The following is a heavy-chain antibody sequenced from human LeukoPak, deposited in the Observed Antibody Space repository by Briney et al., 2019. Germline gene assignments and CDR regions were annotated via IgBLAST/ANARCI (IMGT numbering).Heavy chain of an antibody. CDR3: AFVVAATLSDY. Sequence: ASVKVSCKASGGTFSSYAISWVRQAPGQGLEWMGRIIPILGIANYAQKFQGRVTITADKSTSTAYMELSSLRSEDTAVYYCAFVVAATLSDYWGQGTLVTVSS. CDR1: GGTFSSYA. J-gene: IGHJ4*02. D-gene: IGHD2-15*01. CDR2: IIPILGIA. V-gene: IGHV1-69*04.